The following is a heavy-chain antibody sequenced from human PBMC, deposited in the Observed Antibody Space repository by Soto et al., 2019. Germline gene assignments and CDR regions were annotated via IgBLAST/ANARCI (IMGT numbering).Heavy chain of an antibody. Sequence: GGTLRLSCAASGFTFTKAWMTWVRQTPGKGLEWVGRIKSRADGGTTDYAASVKDRFIISRDDSNDTLYLHMNRLKTDDTAVYFCTTPPQWLPTYFWGQGVLGTGS. CDR2: IKSRADGGTT. J-gene: IGHJ4*02. CDR1: GFTFTKAW. V-gene: IGHV3-15*01. CDR3: TTPPQWLPTYF. D-gene: IGHD6-19*01.